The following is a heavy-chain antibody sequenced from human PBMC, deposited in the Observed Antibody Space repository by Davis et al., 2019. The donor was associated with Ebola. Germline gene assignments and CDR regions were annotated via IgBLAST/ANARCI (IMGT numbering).Heavy chain of an antibody. CDR3: ARITMVQGVIPFDYYYGMDV. V-gene: IGHV5-51*01. Sequence: GESLKISCKGSGYSFTSYWIGWVRQMPVKGLEWMGIIYPGDSDTRYSPSFQGQVTISADKSISTAYLQWSSLKASDTAMYYCARITMVQGVIPFDYYYGMDVWGQGTTVTVSS. D-gene: IGHD3-10*01. CDR1: GYSFTSYW. CDR2: IYPGDSDT. J-gene: IGHJ6*02.